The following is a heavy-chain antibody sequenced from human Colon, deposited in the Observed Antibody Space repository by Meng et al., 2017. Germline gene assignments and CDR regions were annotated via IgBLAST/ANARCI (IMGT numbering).Heavy chain of an antibody. V-gene: IGHV4-30-4*01. D-gene: IGHD4-17*01. CDR2: IYYSGST. J-gene: IGHJ5*02. Sequence: QGQLQRSGPGLVQPPQTLSLTGTVSGGSISSGDYYWSWIRQPPGKGLEWIGYIYYSGSTYSNASLKSRVTISIDRSKNQFSLKLSSVTAADTAVYYCARDRKHYGERGWFDPWGQGTLVTVSS. CDR1: GGSISSGDYY. CDR3: ARDRKHYGERGWFDP.